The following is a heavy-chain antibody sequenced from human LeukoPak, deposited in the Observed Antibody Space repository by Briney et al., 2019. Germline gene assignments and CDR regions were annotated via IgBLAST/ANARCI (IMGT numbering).Heavy chain of an antibody. CDR2: IYYSGST. V-gene: IGHV4-39*07. CDR1: GGSISSSSYY. CDR3: ARTDYGSGRSIDY. D-gene: IGHD3-10*01. Sequence: SETLSLTCTVSGGSISSSSYYWGWIRQPPGKGLEWIGSIYYSGSTYYNPSLKRRVTISVDTSKNQFSLKLSSVTAADTAVYYCARTDYGSGRSIDYWGQGSLVTVSS. J-gene: IGHJ4*02.